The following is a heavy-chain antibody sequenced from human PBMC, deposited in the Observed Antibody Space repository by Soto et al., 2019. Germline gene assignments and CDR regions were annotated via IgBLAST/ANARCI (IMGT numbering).Heavy chain of an antibody. D-gene: IGHD1-1*01. V-gene: IGHV3-9*01. CDR2: ISWNSGSI. CDR1: GFTFDDYA. J-gene: IGHJ6*03. Sequence: PGGSLRLSCAASGFTFDDYAMHWVRQAPGKGLEWVSGISWNSGSIGYADSVKGRFTISRDNAKNSLYLQMNSLRAEDTALYYCAKDIRRPRGTSTDYYYYYMDVWGKGTTVTVSS. CDR3: AKDIRRPRGTSTDYYYYYMDV.